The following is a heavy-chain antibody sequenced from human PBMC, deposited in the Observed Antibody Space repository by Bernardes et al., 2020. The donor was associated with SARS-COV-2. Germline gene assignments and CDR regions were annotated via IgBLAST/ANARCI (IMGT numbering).Heavy chain of an antibody. D-gene: IGHD3-22*01. CDR3: AIPPTDYDRYGMDV. Sequence: VKVSCKASGYPFTGYYMHWVRQAPGQGLEWMGWINPNSGGTNYAQNFQGRVTMTRDTSISTAYMELSRLRSDDTAVYYCAIPPTDYDRYGMDVWGQGTTVPVSS. CDR1: GYPFTGYY. CDR2: INPNSGGT. J-gene: IGHJ6*02. V-gene: IGHV1-2*02.